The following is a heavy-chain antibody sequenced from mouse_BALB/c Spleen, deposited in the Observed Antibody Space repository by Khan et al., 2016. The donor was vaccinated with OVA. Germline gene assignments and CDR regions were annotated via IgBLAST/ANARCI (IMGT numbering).Heavy chain of an antibody. CDR2: ISSGGDYT. V-gene: IGHV5-6*01. CDR3: ADRLTGSFAY. CDR1: GFTFSSYS. Sequence: EVELVESGGDLVKPGGSLKLSCAASGFTFSSYSMSWVRPTPDKRLEWVAIISSGGDYTYYPDSVKGRFTISRDTAKNTLYLQMSDLKSEDTAMYYCADRLTGSFAYWGQGTLVTVSA. J-gene: IGHJ3*01. D-gene: IGHD4-1*01.